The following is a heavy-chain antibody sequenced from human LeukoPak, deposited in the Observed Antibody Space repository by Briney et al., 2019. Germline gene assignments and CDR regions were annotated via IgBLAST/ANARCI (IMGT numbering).Heavy chain of an antibody. CDR1: GFTFDDYS. CDR3: AKDFSFAATSYYFDF. J-gene: IGHJ4*02. D-gene: IGHD2-15*01. CDR2: IDWNSGSI. V-gene: IGHV3-9*01. Sequence: GRSLRLSCAASGFTFDDYSMHWVRQAPGKGLEWLSGIDWNSGSIGYADSVKGRFTISRDNAKNSLYLQMNSLRADDTAFYYCAKDFSFAATSYYFDFRGRGTLVTVSS.